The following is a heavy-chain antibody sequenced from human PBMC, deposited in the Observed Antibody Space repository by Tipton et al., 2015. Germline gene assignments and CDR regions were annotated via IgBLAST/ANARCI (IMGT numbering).Heavy chain of an antibody. CDR3: ARGSITVFGEVRNGMDV. CDR1: GVSMIGHGYY. CDR2: VFASGST. J-gene: IGHJ6*02. Sequence: LRLSCTVSGVSMIGHGYYWTWIRQSAGQGLEWIGRVFASGSTNYNPSLKSRVSMSIDLSKNQFSLRLTSVTAADSAVYYCARGSITVFGEVRNGMDVWGQGTTVTVSS. V-gene: IGHV4-61*02. D-gene: IGHD3-3*01.